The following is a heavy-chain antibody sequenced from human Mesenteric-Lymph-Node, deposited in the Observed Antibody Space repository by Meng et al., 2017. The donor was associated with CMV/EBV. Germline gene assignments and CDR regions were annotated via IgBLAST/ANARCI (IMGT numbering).Heavy chain of an antibody. Sequence: GESLKISCAASGFTVSSNYMSWVRQAPGKGLEWVSVIYSGGSTYYADSVKGRFTISRDNSKNTLYLQMNSLRAEDTAVYYCARDTPRGYCSGGSCYSDYYYYGMDVWGQGTTVIVSS. CDR1: GFTVSSNY. D-gene: IGHD2-15*01. J-gene: IGHJ6*02. V-gene: IGHV3-53*01. CDR2: IYSGGST. CDR3: ARDTPRGYCSGGSCYSDYYYYGMDV.